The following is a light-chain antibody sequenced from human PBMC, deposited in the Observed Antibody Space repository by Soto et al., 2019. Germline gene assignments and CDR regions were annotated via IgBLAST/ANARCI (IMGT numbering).Light chain of an antibody. CDR3: QQLKSPIT. CDR1: QDISSY. Sequence: DIQLTQSPSFLSASVGDRVTITCRASQDISSYLAWYQQKPGKAPKLLIFAASTLQSGVPSRFSGSGSGTEFTLTISSLQSEDFATYYCQQLKSPITFGPGTKVDIK. J-gene: IGKJ3*01. CDR2: AAS. V-gene: IGKV1-9*01.